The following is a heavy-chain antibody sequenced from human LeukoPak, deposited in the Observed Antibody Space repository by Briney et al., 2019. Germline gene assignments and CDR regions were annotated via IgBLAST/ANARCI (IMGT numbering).Heavy chain of an antibody. CDR2: ISSSGSTI. J-gene: IGHJ4*02. CDR3: ARGVRGYGSGSYYLLFFDY. D-gene: IGHD3-10*01. CDR1: GFTFSSYE. V-gene: IGHV3-48*03. Sequence: GGSLRLSCAASGFTFSSYEMNWVRQAPGKGLECVSYISSSGSTIYYADSVKGRFTISRDNAKNSLYLQMNSLRAEDTAVYYCARGVRGYGSGSYYLLFFDYWGQGTLVTVSS.